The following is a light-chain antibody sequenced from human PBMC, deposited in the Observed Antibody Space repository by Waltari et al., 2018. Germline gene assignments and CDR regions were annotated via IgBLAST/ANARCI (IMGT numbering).Light chain of an antibody. V-gene: IGKV1-5*03. J-gene: IGKJ1*01. CDR1: QSISNW. CDR3: QQYNSYPGT. Sequence: DIQMTQSPYTLSASVGDRVTITCRASQSISNWLAWYQQKPGKAPNLVIYKASSLEGGVPSRFSGSGSGTEFTLTISSLQPDDFANYYCQQYNSYPGTFGQGTKVEIK. CDR2: KAS.